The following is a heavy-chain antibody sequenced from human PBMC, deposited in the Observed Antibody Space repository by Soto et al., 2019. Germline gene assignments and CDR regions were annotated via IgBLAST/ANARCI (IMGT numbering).Heavy chain of an antibody. J-gene: IGHJ6*02. D-gene: IGHD3-9*01. CDR3: ARDLGPYYDILTGYYKVTYYYYGMDV. CDR2: TYYRSKWYN. Sequence: SQTLSLTCAISGDSVPSNSAAWNWIRQSPSRGLEWLGRTYYRSKWYNDYAVSVKSRITINPETSKNQFSLQLNSVTPEDTAVYYCARDLGPYYDILTGYYKVTYYYYGMDVWGQGTTVTVSS. CDR1: GDSVPSNSAA. V-gene: IGHV6-1*01.